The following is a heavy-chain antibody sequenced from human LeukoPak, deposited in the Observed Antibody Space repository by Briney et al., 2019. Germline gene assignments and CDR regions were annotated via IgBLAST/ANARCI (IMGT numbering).Heavy chain of an antibody. CDR2: INPNSGGT. V-gene: IGHV1-2*02. J-gene: IGHJ4*02. D-gene: IGHD3-22*01. Sequence: GASVKVSCKASGYTFTGYYMHWVRQAPGQGLEWMGWINPNSGGTNYAQKFQGRVTMTRDTSISTAYMELSRLRSDDTAVYYCARVEGYYYDSSGYYPSDYWGQGTLVTVSS. CDR3: ARVEGYYYDSSGYYPSDY. CDR1: GYTFTGYY.